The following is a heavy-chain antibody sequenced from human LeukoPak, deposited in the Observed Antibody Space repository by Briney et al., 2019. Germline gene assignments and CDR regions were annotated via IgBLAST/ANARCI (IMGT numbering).Heavy chain of an antibody. CDR2: ISQDGSGK. J-gene: IGHJ4*02. D-gene: IGHD1-26*01. V-gene: IGHV3-7*01. CDR3: ARDIIVGATAFDY. CDR1: GFTFSNYW. Sequence: GGSLRLSCGASGFTFSNYWMSWVRQAPGKGLEWVINISQDGSGKNYADSVKGRFTISRDNSKNTLYLQMNSLRAEDTTVYYCARDIIVGATAFDYWGQGTLVTVSS.